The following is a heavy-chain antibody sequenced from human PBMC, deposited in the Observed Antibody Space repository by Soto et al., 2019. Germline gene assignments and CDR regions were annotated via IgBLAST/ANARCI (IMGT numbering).Heavy chain of an antibody. CDR2: IIPIFGTA. CDR3: ARGTAVVVAATTYYYYGMDV. Sequence: GASVKVSCKASGGTFSSYAINWVRQAPGQGLEWMGGIIPIFGTANYAQKLQGRVTITADESTSTAYMELSSLRSEDTAVYYCARGTAVVVAATTYYYYGMDVWGQGTTVTVSS. D-gene: IGHD2-15*01. V-gene: IGHV1-69*13. J-gene: IGHJ6*02. CDR1: GGTFSSYA.